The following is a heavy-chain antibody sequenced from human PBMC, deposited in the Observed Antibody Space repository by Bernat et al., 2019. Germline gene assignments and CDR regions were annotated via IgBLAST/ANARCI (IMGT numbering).Heavy chain of an antibody. CDR2: IYYSGST. Sequence: QLQLQESGPGLVKPSETLSLTCTVSGGSISSSSYYWGWIRQPPGKGLEWIGSIYYSGSTYYNPSLKSRVTISVDTSKNQFSLKLSSVTAADTAVYYCASLPGYCSGGSCYSGGHFDYWGQGTLVTVSS. J-gene: IGHJ4*02. CDR1: GGSISSSSYY. V-gene: IGHV4-39*01. D-gene: IGHD2-15*01. CDR3: ASLPGYCSGGSCYSGGHFDY.